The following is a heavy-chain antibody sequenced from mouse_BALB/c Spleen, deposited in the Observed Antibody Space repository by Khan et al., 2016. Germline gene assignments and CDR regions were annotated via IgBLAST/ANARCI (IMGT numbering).Heavy chain of an antibody. V-gene: IGHV3-2*02. CDR2: ITYSGTT. CDR3: ARWLDAMDY. CDR1: GYSITSDYA. J-gene: IGHJ4*01. D-gene: IGHD2-2*01. Sequence: VQLKESGPGLVKPSQSLSLTCTVTGYSITSDYAWNWIRQFPGNKLEWMGYITYSGTTTYNPSLKSRISITRDTSKNQFFLQLNSVTTEATGTYYCARWLDAMDYWGQGTSVTVSS.